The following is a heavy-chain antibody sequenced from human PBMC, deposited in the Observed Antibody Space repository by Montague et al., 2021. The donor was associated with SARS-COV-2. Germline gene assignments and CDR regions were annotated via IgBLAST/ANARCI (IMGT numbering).Heavy chain of an antibody. Sequence: CAISGDSVSSNSVAWSWIRQSLSRGLEWLGRTYYRSKWYSDYAPXVRGRLTVNPDASKNEFSLELNYVTPEDTAVYYCVRYSGWFHFDFWGQGTLVTVSS. CDR3: VRYSGWFHFDF. V-gene: IGHV6-1*01. J-gene: IGHJ4*02. CDR2: TYYRSKWYS. D-gene: IGHD6-19*01. CDR1: GDSVSSNSVA.